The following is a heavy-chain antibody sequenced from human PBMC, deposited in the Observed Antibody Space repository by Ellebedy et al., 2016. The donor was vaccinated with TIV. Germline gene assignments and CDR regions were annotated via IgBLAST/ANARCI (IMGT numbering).Heavy chain of an antibody. D-gene: IGHD6-13*01. CDR3: ARPAASYSSSWYDFDC. CDR1: GFTFSSFT. V-gene: IGHV3-21*01. CDR2: ISSSGTYI. Sequence: PGGSLRLSCEASGFTFSSFTMNWVRQAPGRGLEWVSSISSSGTYIHNADSVKGRFTISRDNAKNSLYLQMNRLRVKDTAIYYCARPAASYSSSWYDFDCWGQGTLVTVSS. J-gene: IGHJ4*02.